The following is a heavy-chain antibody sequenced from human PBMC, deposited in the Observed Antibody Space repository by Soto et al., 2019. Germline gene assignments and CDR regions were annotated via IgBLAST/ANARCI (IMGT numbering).Heavy chain of an antibody. D-gene: IGHD2-15*01. CDR3: AKVRVARSFYPSCAMYI. J-gene: IGHJ6*02. V-gene: IGHV3-30*18. Sequence: QVQLVESGGGVVQPGKSLRLSCAASRFTFSSFGMHWVRQAPGKGLEWVAFISYDGSKKYYTDSVKGRFTISRDSSTNTLSLHMNRLGAEDTCVYYCAKVRVARSFYPSCAMYIWGQGTTVTVSS. CDR1: RFTFSSFG. CDR2: ISYDGSKK.